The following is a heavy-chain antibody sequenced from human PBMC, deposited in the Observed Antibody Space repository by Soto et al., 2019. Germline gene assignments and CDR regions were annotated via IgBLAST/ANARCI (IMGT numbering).Heavy chain of an antibody. Sequence: QVQLVESGGGVVQPGRSMRRSCAASGFTFSSDGMHWFRQAPGKGLEWVAVISYDGSNQYSADSVKVRFTISRDNYKNTLYLQMNSLIAADTALYYCAKEYYRGYLPYYHCWGQGNLVTFSS. J-gene: IGHJ4*02. CDR3: AKEYYRGYLPYYHC. CDR2: ISYDGSNQ. V-gene: IGHV3-30*18. D-gene: IGHD5-12*01. CDR1: GFTFSSDG.